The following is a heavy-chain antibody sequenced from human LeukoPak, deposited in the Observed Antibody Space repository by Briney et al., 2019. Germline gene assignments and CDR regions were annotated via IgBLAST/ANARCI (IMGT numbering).Heavy chain of an antibody. CDR3: ARGGYYYGVDY. CDR2: IYYSGST. D-gene: IGHD3-10*01. Sequence: SETLSLTCTVSGGSISSYYWSRIRQPPGKGLEWIGYIYYSGSTNYNPSLKSRVTISVDTSKNQFSLKLSSVTAADTAVYYCARGGYYYGVDYWGQGTLVTVSS. CDR1: GGSISSYY. J-gene: IGHJ4*02. V-gene: IGHV4-59*01.